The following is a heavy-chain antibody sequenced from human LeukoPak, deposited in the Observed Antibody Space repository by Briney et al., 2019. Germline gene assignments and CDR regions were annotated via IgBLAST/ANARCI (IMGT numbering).Heavy chain of an antibody. CDR2: IKSKTDGGTT. J-gene: IGHJ4*02. CDR1: GFTFSNAW. D-gene: IGHD3-3*01. V-gene: IGHV3-15*01. Sequence: KTGGSLRLSCAASGFTFSNAWMSWVRQAPGKGLEWVGRIKSKTDGGTTDYAAPVKGRFTISRDDSKNTLYLQMNSLKTEDTAVYYCTTGQYSTHYDFWSGYHTFDYWGQGTLVTVSS. CDR3: TTGQYSTHYDFWSGYHTFDY.